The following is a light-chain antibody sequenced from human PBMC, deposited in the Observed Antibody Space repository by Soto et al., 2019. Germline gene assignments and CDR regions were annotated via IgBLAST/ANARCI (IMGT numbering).Light chain of an antibody. Sequence: DIQLTQSPSFLSASVGDRVTITCRASQGISSYLAWYQQKPGKAPKLLIYAASTLQSGVPSRFSGSGSGTEFTLTIISLQPEDFATYYCQQLNSYPNTFGQGTKLEIK. CDR3: QQLNSYPNT. CDR2: AAS. J-gene: IGKJ2*01. CDR1: QGISSY. V-gene: IGKV1-9*01.